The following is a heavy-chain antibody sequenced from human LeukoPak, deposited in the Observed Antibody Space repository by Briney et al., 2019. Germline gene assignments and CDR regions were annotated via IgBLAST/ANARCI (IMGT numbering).Heavy chain of an antibody. CDR3: ARAGDGYNPRMEFGVY. D-gene: IGHD5-24*01. V-gene: IGHV4-30-4*01. Sequence: SQTLSLTCTVSGGSISSGDYYWSWIRQPPGKGLEWIGYIYYSGSTYYNPSLKSRVTISVDTSKNQFSLKLSSVTAADTAVYYCARAGDGYNPRMEFGVYWGQGTLVTVSS. CDR1: GGSISSGDYY. CDR2: IYYSGST. J-gene: IGHJ4*02.